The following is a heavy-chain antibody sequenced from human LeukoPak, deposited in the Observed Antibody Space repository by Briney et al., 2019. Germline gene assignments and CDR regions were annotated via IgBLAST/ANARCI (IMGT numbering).Heavy chain of an antibody. CDR2: ISGSSSYI. CDR1: GFTFSSYS. Sequence: GGSLRLSCAASGFTFSSYSMNWVRQAPGKGLEWVSSISGSSSYIYYADSVKGRFTISRDNAKNSMYLQMNSLRAEDTAEYYCAREMEIRRDGYHCNWFDPWGQGTLVTVSS. V-gene: IGHV3-21*01. J-gene: IGHJ5*02. D-gene: IGHD5-24*01. CDR3: AREMEIRRDGYHCNWFDP.